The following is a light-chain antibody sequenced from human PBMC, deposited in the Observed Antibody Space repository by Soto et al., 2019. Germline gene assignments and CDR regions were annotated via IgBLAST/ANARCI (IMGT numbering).Light chain of an antibody. CDR2: EGS. CDR3: AAWGDSLNGYV. J-gene: IGLJ1*01. Sequence: QSALTQPASVSGSPGQSITISCTGTSSDIGGYNLVSWYQQHPGKAPKLMIYEGSKRPSGVSSRFSGSKSGNTASLTISGLQAEDEADYYCAAWGDSLNGYVFGTGTKVTVL. V-gene: IGLV2-23*01. CDR1: SSDIGGYNL.